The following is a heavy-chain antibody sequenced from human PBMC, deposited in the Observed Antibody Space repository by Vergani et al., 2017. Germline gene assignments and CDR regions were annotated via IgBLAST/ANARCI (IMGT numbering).Heavy chain of an antibody. Sequence: QVQLVQSGAEVKKPGASVKVSCKASGYTFTGYYMPWVRQAPGQGLEWMGWINPNSGGTNYAQKFQGRVTMTRDTSTSTVYMELSSLRSEDTAIYYCARGDYGILTGYRYWGQGTLVTVSA. CDR3: ARGDYGILTGYRY. J-gene: IGHJ4*02. CDR1: GYTFTGYY. D-gene: IGHD3-9*01. V-gene: IGHV1-2*02. CDR2: INPNSGGT.